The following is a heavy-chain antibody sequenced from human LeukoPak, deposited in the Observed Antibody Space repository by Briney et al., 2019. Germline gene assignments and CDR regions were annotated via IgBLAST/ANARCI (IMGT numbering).Heavy chain of an antibody. CDR1: GYTFTSYG. D-gene: IGHD3-22*01. CDR2: ISAYNGNT. V-gene: IGHV1-18*01. CDR3: ARGVRYYYDSSGSQDFDY. Sequence: EASVKVSCKASGYTFTSYGISWVRQAPGQGLEWMGWISAYNGNTNYAQKLQGRVTMTTDTSTSTAYMELRSLRSDDTAVYYCARGVRYYYDSSGSQDFDYWGQGTLVTVSS. J-gene: IGHJ4*02.